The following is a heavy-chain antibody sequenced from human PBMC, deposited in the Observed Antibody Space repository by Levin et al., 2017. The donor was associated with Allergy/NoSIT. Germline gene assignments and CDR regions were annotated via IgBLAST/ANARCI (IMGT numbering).Heavy chain of an antibody. CDR2: ISAYNGNT. D-gene: IGHD1-1*01. V-gene: IGHV1-18*01. J-gene: IGHJ3*02. CDR1: GYTFTSYG. CDR3: ARASRQLELTFGTFDI. Sequence: GASVKVSCKASGYTFTSYGISWVRQAPGQGLEWMGWISAYNGNTNYAQKLQGRVTMTTDTSTSTAYMELRSLRSDDTAVYYCARASRQLELTFGTFDIWGQGTMVTVSS.